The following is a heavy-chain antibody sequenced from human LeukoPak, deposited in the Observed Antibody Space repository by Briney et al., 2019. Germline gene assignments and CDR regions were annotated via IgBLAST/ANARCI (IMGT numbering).Heavy chain of an antibody. D-gene: IGHD3-9*01. CDR1: GGSISSSNW. J-gene: IGHJ4*02. Sequence: SETLSLTCAVSGGSISSSNWWSWVRQPPGKGLEWIGEIYHSGSPYYNPSLKSRVTISVDTSKNQFSLKLSSVTAADTAVYYCSRAALHYDILTGYFPRGDFDYWGQGTLVTVSS. V-gene: IGHV4-4*02. CDR2: IYHSGSP. CDR3: SRAALHYDILTGYFPRGDFDY.